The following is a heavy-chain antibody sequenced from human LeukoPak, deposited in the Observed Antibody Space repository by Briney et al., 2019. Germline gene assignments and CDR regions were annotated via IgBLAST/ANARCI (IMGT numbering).Heavy chain of an antibody. CDR3: ASVGGSAARPGGDYYYMDV. D-gene: IGHD6-6*01. CDR2: INPNSGGT. CDR1: GYTFTGYY. V-gene: IGHV1-2*02. J-gene: IGHJ6*03. Sequence: ASVKVSCKASGYTFTGYYMHWVRQAPGQGLEWMEWINPNSGGTNYAQKFQGRVTMTRDTSISTAYMELSRLRSDDTAVYYCASVGGSAARPGGDYYYMDVWGKGTTVTVSS.